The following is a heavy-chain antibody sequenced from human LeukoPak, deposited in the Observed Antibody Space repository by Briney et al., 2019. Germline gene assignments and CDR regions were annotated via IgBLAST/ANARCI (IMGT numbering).Heavy chain of an antibody. D-gene: IGHD3-9*01. CDR1: GGSVSSGSYY. CDR2: IYYSGST. J-gene: IGHJ3*02. CDR3: ARDRITISPGAFDI. Sequence: SETLSLTCTVSGGSVSSGSYYWSWIRQPPGKGLEWFGYIYYSGSTNYNPSLKSRVTISVDTSKNQFSLKLSSVTAADTAVYYCARDRITISPGAFDIWGQGTMVTVSS. V-gene: IGHV4-61*01.